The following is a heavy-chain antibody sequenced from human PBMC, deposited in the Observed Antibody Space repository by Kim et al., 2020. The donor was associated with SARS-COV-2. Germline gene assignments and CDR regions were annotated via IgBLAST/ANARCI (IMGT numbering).Heavy chain of an antibody. J-gene: IGHJ4*02. CDR2: ENT. D-gene: IGHD2-8*01. CDR3: ARLTNNGFDY. Sequence: ENTNYNPTLKTRVTLSVDTSKNQFSLKLNSVTAADTAVYYCARLTNNGFDYWGRGIRVSVSS. V-gene: IGHV4-4*07.